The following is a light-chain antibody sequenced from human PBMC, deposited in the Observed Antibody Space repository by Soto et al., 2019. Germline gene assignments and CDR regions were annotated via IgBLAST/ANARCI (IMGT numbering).Light chain of an antibody. CDR3: QQRCNWPRLT. CDR2: DAS. Sequence: EIVFKQSPGSLGLYQGERATLSCRASHSVNSYLDWYQQKPGQAPRLVIYDASNRATGIPDRFNGSGSGTDFTLTISSLEPENFAVYYRQQRCNWPRLTFGGGTKVDIK. V-gene: IGKV3-11*01. J-gene: IGKJ4*01. CDR1: HSVNSY.